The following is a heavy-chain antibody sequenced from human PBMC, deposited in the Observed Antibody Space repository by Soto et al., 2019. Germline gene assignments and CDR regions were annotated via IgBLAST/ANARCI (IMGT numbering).Heavy chain of an antibody. Sequence: QVQLVESGGGVVQPGRSLRLSCAASGFTFSSYAMHWVRQAPGKGLEWVAVISYDGSNKYYADSVKGRFTISRDNSKNTLYLQMNSLRAEDTAVYYCARGGSDIWSGSYYGTDVRGQGTTVTVSS. D-gene: IGHD3-3*01. CDR3: ARGGSDIWSGSYYGTDV. V-gene: IGHV3-30-3*01. CDR2: ISYDGSNK. J-gene: IGHJ6*02. CDR1: GFTFSSYA.